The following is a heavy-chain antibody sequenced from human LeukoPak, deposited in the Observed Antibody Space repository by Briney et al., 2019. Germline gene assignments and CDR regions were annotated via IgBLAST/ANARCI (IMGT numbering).Heavy chain of an antibody. CDR1: GFTISTYG. CDR2: ISYDGSNK. J-gene: IGHJ4*02. Sequence: AGGSLRLSCAASGFTISTYGMHSVRQAPGKGLEWVAFISYDGSNKYYVDSVKGRFTISKDNSKNTLYLQMNSLRAEDTAVYYCAKERGSYGSGSLFGYWGQGTLVTVSS. V-gene: IGHV3-30*18. D-gene: IGHD3-10*01. CDR3: AKERGSYGSGSLFGY.